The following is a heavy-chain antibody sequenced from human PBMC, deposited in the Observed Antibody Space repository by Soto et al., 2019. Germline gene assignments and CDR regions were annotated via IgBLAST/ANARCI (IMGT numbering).Heavy chain of an antibody. CDR1: GGSISSGGYF. CDR2: INYSGST. CDR3: ARYFDYLYHFDY. Sequence: SETLSLTCTVSGGSISSGGYFWSWIRQHPGKGLEWIGDINYSGSTYSNPSLKSRVTISVDTSKNQFSLKLSSVTAADTAVYYCARYFDYLYHFDYWGRGTLVTVSS. D-gene: IGHD3-9*01. J-gene: IGHJ4*02. V-gene: IGHV4-31*03.